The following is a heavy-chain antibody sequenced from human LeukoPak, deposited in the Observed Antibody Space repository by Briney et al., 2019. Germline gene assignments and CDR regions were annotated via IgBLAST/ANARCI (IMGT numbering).Heavy chain of an antibody. Sequence: SETLSLTCTVSGGSINYYYWNWIRQPPGKGLEWIGHIYYSGSTNYNSSLKSRVTISVDTSRNQFSLNLSSLTAADTAVYYCARGRAAAASTLPFDAAGEGRLVTVYS. D-gene: IGHD6-13*01. V-gene: IGHV4-59*01. CDR3: ARGRAAAASTLPFDA. CDR1: GGSINYYY. CDR2: IYYSGST. J-gene: IGHJ5*01.